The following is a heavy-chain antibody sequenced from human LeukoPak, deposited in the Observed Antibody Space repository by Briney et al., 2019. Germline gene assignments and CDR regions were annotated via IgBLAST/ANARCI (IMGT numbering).Heavy chain of an antibody. Sequence: GGSLRLSCAASGFTFSSYAMHWVRQAPGKGLEWVAVISYDGSNKYYADSVKGRFTISRDNSKNTPYLQMNSLRAEDTAVYYCARDTISSSWYFDYWGQGSLVTVSS. D-gene: IGHD6-13*01. CDR3: ARDTISSSWYFDY. V-gene: IGHV3-30*04. CDR1: GFTFSSYA. J-gene: IGHJ4*02. CDR2: ISYDGSNK.